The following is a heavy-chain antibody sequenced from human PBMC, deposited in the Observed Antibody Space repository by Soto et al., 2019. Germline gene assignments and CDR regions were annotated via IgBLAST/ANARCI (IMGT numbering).Heavy chain of an antibody. D-gene: IGHD3-16*01. Sequence: SETLSLTCTVSGGSISSSSYYWGWIRQPPGKGLEWIGSIYYSGSTYYNPSLKSRVTISVDTSKNQFSLKLSSVTAADTAVYYCARAVYGYYYGMDVWGQGTTVTVSS. V-gene: IGHV4-39*01. CDR2: IYYSGST. CDR3: ARAVYGYYYGMDV. J-gene: IGHJ6*02. CDR1: GGSISSSSYY.